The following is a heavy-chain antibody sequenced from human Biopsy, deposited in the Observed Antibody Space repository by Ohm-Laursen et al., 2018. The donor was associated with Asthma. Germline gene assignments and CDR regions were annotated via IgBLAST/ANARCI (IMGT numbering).Heavy chain of an antibody. CDR3: ARGVDRVTGLLDHFDS. CDR2: VYYSGST. D-gene: IGHD2-21*02. CDR1: GGSINNFY. Sequence: SDTLSLTCIVSGGSINNFYWSWIRQPPGKGLESIGHVYYSGSTNYNPSLKSRVTISIDASKNQFSLKLTSVTAAGTAVYYCARGVDRVTGLLDHFDSWGQGTLVTVSS. V-gene: IGHV4-59*07. J-gene: IGHJ4*02.